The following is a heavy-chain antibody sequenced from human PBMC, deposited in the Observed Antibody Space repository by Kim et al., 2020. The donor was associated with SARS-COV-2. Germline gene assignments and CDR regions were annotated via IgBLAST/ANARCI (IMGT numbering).Heavy chain of an antibody. J-gene: IGHJ3*02. D-gene: IGHD3-3*01. CDR2: LSSDGGTT. CDR1: GFTFNSYA. CDR3: VKGVGGIWNAFDI. Sequence: GGSLRLSCSASGFTFNSYAMHWVRQAPGKGLEYVSSLSSDGGTTYCADSVKGRFTISRDNSKNPLFLAMSSLRPEDTGVYYCVKGVGGIWNAFDIWGQGTKVTVSS. V-gene: IGHV3-64D*06.